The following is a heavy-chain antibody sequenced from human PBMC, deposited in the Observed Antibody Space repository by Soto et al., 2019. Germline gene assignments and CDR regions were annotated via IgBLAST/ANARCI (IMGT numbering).Heavy chain of an antibody. D-gene: IGHD5-18*01. CDR2: IYSGGST. CDR3: ARVNGHSYGYGLDY. Sequence: PGGSLRLSCAASDFSVSSNYMSWVRQAPGKGLEWVSIIYSGGSTYYPDSVKGRFTISRDNSKNTLYLQMNSLRAEDTAVYYGARVNGHSYGYGLDYWGQGTLVTVSS. J-gene: IGHJ4*02. CDR1: DFSVSSNY. V-gene: IGHV3-53*01.